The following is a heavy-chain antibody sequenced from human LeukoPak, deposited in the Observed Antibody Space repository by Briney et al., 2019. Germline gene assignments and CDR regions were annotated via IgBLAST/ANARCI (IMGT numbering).Heavy chain of an antibody. D-gene: IGHD3-10*01. CDR1: GFTVSSNY. Sequence: QPGGSLRLSCAASGFTVSSNYMSWVRHAPGKGLEWVSIIYTGGSTYYADSVKGRFTVSRDNSRNTLYLQMNSLRPEDTAVYYCAKEGSVTFREDFDHWGQGTLVTVSS. CDR2: IYTGGST. CDR3: AKEGSVTFREDFDH. J-gene: IGHJ4*02. V-gene: IGHV3-66*02.